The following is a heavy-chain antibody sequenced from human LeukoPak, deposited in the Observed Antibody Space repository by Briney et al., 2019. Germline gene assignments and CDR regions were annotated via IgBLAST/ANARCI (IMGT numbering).Heavy chain of an antibody. V-gene: IGHV3-66*02. CDR1: GFTFSSY. J-gene: IGHJ4*02. CDR2: IYSGGST. Sequence: GGSLRLSCAASGFTFSSYMSWVRQAPGKGLEWVSVIYSGGSTYYADSVKGRFTISRDNSKNTLYLQMNSLRAEDTAVYYCARPYYYDSSGYYPYYWGQGTLVTVSS. CDR3: ARPYYYDSSGYYPYY. D-gene: IGHD3-22*01.